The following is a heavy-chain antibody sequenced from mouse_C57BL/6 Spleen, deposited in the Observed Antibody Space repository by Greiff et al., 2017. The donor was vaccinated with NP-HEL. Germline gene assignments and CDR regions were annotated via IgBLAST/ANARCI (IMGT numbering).Heavy chain of an antibody. Sequence: QVQLQQPGAELVKPGASVKLSCKASGYTFTSYWMHWVKQRPGQGLGWIGMIHPNSGSTNYNEKFKSKATLTVDKSSSTAYMQLSSLTSEDSAVYYCARSLLPYWYFEVWGTGTTVTVSS. J-gene: IGHJ1*03. D-gene: IGHD2-3*01. CDR3: ARSLLPYWYFEV. CDR2: IHPNSGST. CDR1: GYTFTSYW. V-gene: IGHV1-64*01.